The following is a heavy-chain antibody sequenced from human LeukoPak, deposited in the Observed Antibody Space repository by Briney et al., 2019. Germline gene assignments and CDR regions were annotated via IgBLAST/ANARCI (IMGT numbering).Heavy chain of an antibody. J-gene: IGHJ4*02. CDR3: ARANKLGNVVLLFY. V-gene: IGHV1-46*01. D-gene: IGHD1/OR15-1a*01. CDR1: GYTFTSNY. Sequence: ASVKVSCKASGYTFTSNYIHWVRQAPGQGLEWMGIINPSGGSTSYTQKFQGRVTMTRDTSTSTVYMELSSLRSEDTAIYYCARANKLGNVVLLFYWGQGTLVTVSS. CDR2: INPSGGST.